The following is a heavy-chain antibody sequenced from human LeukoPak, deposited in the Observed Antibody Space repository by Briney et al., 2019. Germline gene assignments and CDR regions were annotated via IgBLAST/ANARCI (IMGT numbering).Heavy chain of an antibody. CDR1: GFTFSSYA. V-gene: IGHV3-23*01. Sequence: GGSLRLSCAASGFTFSSYAMSWVRQAPGKGLEWVSAISGSGGSTYYADSVKGRFTISRDNSKNTLYLQMNSLRAEDTAVYYCARDQDYYDFWSGYYTLFDYWGQGTLVTVSS. D-gene: IGHD3-3*01. CDR2: ISGSGGST. J-gene: IGHJ4*02. CDR3: ARDQDYYDFWSGYYTLFDY.